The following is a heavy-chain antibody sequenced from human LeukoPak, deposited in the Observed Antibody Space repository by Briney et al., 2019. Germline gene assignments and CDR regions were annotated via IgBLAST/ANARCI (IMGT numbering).Heavy chain of an antibody. V-gene: IGHV3-15*07. Sequence: GGSLTLSCEASGITFRSAWSDWVRRTPGKGLEWLGRLKSKAEGETADYATHVKDRFFISRDDSKDTFFLQMNGLKTEDTGVYYCTLEPRWWASGQGTLVTVSS. CDR1: GITFRSAW. D-gene: IGHD2-15*01. CDR3: TLEPRWWA. CDR2: LKSKAEGETA. J-gene: IGHJ5*02.